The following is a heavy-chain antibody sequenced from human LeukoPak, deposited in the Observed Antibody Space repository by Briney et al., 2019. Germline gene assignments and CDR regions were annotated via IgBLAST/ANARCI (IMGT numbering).Heavy chain of an antibody. V-gene: IGHV3-33*01. J-gene: IGHJ4*02. D-gene: IGHD3-16*01. CDR2: IWYDGSKK. CDR3: ARDLTGYFDY. Sequence: GRSLRLSCAASGFTFSSYGMHWVRQAPGKGLEWVAIIWYDGSKKYYADSVKGRFSISRDNSKNTLYLQMSSLRAEDTAVYYCARDLTGYFDYWGQGTLVTVSS. CDR1: GFTFSSYG.